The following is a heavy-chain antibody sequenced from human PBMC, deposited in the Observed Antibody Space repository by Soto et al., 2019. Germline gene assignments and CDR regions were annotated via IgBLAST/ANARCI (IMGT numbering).Heavy chain of an antibody. CDR3: ARDGPPTDY. CDR2: ISAYNGNT. J-gene: IGHJ4*02. V-gene: IGHV1-18*01. CDR1: GYTFSSYH. Sequence: QVQLVQSGAEVKKPGASVKVSCKASGYTFSSYHISWVRQAPGQGLEWMGWISAYNGNTNYAQKLQGRVTMTTDTATRTADMELRSLRSADTAVYFCARDGPPTDYWGQGTLVTVSS.